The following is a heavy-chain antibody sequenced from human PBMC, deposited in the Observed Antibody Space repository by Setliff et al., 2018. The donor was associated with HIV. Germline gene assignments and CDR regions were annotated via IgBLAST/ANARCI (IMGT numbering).Heavy chain of an antibody. CDR3: AREQGRSYYDSSGFDY. V-gene: IGHV4-34*11. Sequence: PSETLSLTCAVYGGSFSGYYWSWIRQPPGKGLEWIGSIFYSGSADYNPSLKSRVTISIDTSKSQLSLKLTSVTAADTAVYYCAREQGRSYYDSSGFDYWGQGIPVTVSS. CDR1: GGSFSGYY. J-gene: IGHJ4*02. D-gene: IGHD3-22*01. CDR2: IFYSGSA.